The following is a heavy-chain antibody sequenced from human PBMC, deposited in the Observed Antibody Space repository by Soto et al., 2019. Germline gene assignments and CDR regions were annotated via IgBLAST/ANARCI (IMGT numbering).Heavy chain of an antibody. V-gene: IGHV3-72*01. CDR1: GFTFSDHY. CDR2: IRNKTKSYTT. D-gene: IGHD6-13*01. J-gene: IGHJ4*02. CDR3: ARVRGYMRSSSAYYFDY. Sequence: EVQLVESGGDLVQPGGSLRLSCAASGFTFSDHYMDWVRQAPGKGLEWVGRIRNKTKSYTTEYAASVRGRFTISRDESRNSLYLQMNSLRTEDTGVYYCARVRGYMRSSSAYYFDYWGQGALVTVSS.